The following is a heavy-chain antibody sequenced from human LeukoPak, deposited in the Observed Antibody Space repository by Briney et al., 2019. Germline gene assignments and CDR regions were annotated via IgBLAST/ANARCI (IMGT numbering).Heavy chain of an antibody. V-gene: IGHV3-21*01. D-gene: IGHD6-19*01. J-gene: IGHJ4*02. CDR1: GFXFSSYS. Sequence: PGGSPRLSCVASGFXFSSYSINWVRQAPGKGPEWVSAISSTSSYTFYTDSVKGRFTISRDNVKNSLYLQMNSLRAEDTAVYYCARGESSGWYGDFDYWGQGTLVTVSS. CDR2: ISSTSSYT. CDR3: ARGESSGWYGDFDY.